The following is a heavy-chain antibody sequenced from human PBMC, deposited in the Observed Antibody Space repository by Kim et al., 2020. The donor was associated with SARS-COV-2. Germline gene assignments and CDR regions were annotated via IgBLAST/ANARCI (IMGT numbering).Heavy chain of an antibody. J-gene: IGHJ4*02. D-gene: IGHD6-19*01. CDR1: GGSISSSSYY. CDR2: VYYSGST. Sequence: SETLSLTCTVSGGSISSSSYYWAWIRQPPWKGLEWIGSVYYSGSTSYNPYLKGRVTISVDTSKNQFSLKLSSVTAADTAVYYCARLRRSGWYYFDYWGQGKLVTVSS. V-gene: IGHV4-39*01. CDR3: ARLRRSGWYYFDY.